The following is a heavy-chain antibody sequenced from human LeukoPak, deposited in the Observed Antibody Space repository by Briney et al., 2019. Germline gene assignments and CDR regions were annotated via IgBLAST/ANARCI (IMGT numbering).Heavy chain of an antibody. CDR3: AELGITMIGGV. CDR1: GFMFNGYW. Sequence: GGSLRLSCAGSGFMFNGYWMQWVRQVPGKGLVWVARISDDGRRTTYADFVKGRFTISRDNAKNSLYLQMNSLRAEDTAVYYCAELGITMIGGVWGKGTTVTISS. J-gene: IGHJ6*04. D-gene: IGHD3-10*02. CDR2: ISDDGRRT. V-gene: IGHV3-74*01.